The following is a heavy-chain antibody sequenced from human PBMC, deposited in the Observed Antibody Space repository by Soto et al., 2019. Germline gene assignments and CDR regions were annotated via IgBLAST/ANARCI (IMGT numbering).Heavy chain of an antibody. CDR2: IYHSGST. CDR3: ARAEVAARPYFDY. J-gene: IGHJ4*02. CDR1: GGSISSGYY. Sequence: SETLSLTCTVSGGSISSGYYCGWFRQPPGKGLEWIGSIYHSGSTYYNPSLKSRVTISVDTSKNQFSLKLSSVTAADTAVYYCARAEVAARPYFDYWGQGTLVTVSS. D-gene: IGHD6-6*01. V-gene: IGHV4-38-2*02.